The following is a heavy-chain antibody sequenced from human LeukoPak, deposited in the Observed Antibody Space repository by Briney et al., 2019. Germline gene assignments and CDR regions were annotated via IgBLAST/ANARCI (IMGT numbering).Heavy chain of an antibody. Sequence: ASVKVSCKASGYTFTSYGFTWVRQAPGQGLEWMGWISANNGHTNYAQKLQGRVTMTTDTSTSTAYMELRSLRSDDTAVYYCARVQLGTYYSFDYWGQGTLVTVSS. V-gene: IGHV1-18*01. CDR1: GYTFTSYG. D-gene: IGHD3-10*01. CDR2: ISANNGHT. J-gene: IGHJ4*02. CDR3: ARVQLGTYYSFDY.